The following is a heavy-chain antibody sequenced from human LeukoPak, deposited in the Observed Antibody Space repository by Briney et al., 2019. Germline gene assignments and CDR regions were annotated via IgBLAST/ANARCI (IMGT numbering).Heavy chain of an antibody. D-gene: IGHD2-15*01. Sequence: GGSLRLSCAASGFSFSDAWMNWVRQAPGKGLEWVGHIRGKADGGTPDYIAPVKGRFTISRDDSKDTLYLQMNSLNTEDTAMYYCTTRSPARYCSDGACYSSAGYWGQGTLVTVSS. CDR3: TTRSPARYCSDGACYSSAGY. V-gene: IGHV3-15*07. CDR2: IRGKADGGTP. J-gene: IGHJ4*02. CDR1: GFSFSDAW.